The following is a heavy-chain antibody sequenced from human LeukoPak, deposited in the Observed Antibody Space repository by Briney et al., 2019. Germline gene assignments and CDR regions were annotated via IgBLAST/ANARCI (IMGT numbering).Heavy chain of an antibody. V-gene: IGHV1-69*04. Sequence: SVKVSCKASGGTFSSYAISWVRQAPGQGLEWMGRIIPILGIANYAQKFQGRVTITADKSTSTAYMELSSLRSEDTAVYYCARMPEWELLQPHFDYWGQGTLVTVSS. J-gene: IGHJ4*02. D-gene: IGHD1-26*01. CDR3: ARMPEWELLQPHFDY. CDR2: IIPILGIA. CDR1: GGTFSSYA.